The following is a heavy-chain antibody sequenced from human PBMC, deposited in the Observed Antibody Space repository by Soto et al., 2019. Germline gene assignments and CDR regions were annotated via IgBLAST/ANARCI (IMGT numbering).Heavy chain of an antibody. CDR2: IDPGSGKA. CDR1: GYTLTNYA. J-gene: IGHJ4*02. Sequence: QVPFVQSGAEVRKPGASVRVSCKPSGYTLTNYAIQWVRQAAGQSLEWLAWIDPGSGKATYSQKVQGRIIVSRDNSASTFYMDLSSLTSEDTAVYFCTIDLNGGNPFDHWGQGVLVTVSS. D-gene: IGHD2-8*01. CDR3: TIDLNGGNPFDH. V-gene: IGHV1-3*01.